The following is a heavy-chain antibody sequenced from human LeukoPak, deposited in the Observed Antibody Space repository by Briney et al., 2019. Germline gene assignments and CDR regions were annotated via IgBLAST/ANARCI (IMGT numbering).Heavy chain of an antibody. CDR2: IRYDGSNI. J-gene: IGHJ6*03. CDR3: AKALKWGYGSEQHNYMDV. D-gene: IGHD3-10*01. V-gene: IGHV3-30*02. CDR1: AFTFSTYG. Sequence: GGSLRLSCAASAFTFSTYGMYWVRQTPGKGLEWVAFIRYDGSNIHYGDSVKGRSTISRDNSKNTLYLQMNSLRTDDTAVYHCAKALKWGYGSEQHNYMDVWGKGTTVTVSS.